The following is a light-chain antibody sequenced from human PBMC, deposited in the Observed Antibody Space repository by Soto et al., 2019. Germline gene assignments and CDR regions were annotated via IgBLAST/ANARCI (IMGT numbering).Light chain of an antibody. Sequence: QSVLTQPASVSGSPGQSITISCTGTSSDVGDYNYVSWYLQYPGKAPKLMIYEVSNRPSGDSNRFSGSKSGNTASLTISGLQAEDEADYYCSSYTSSGTYVFGTGTKVTVL. CDR1: SSDVGDYNY. CDR3: SSYTSSGTYV. CDR2: EVS. J-gene: IGLJ1*01. V-gene: IGLV2-14*01.